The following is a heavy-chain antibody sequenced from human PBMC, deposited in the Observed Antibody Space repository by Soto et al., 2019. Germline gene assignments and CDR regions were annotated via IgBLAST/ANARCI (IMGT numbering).Heavy chain of an antibody. J-gene: IGHJ6*02. CDR2: IDPSDSYT. V-gene: IGHV5-10-1*01. CDR3: AGRLVVVAATQHGMDV. Sequence: GESLKISCKGSGYSFTSYWISWVRQMPGKGLEWMGRIDPSDSYTNYSPSFQGHVTISADKSISTAYLQWSSLKASDTAMYYCAGRLVVVAATQHGMDVWGQGTTVTVSS. CDR1: GYSFTSYW. D-gene: IGHD2-15*01.